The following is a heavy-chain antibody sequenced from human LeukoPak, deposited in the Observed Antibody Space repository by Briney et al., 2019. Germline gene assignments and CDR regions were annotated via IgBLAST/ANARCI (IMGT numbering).Heavy chain of an antibody. CDR3: ARSPLFYDFWSGYPYYFDY. CDR2: INHSGST. Sequence: SETLSLTCAVYGGSFSGYYWSWIRQPPGKGLEWIGEINHSGSTNYNPSLKSRVTISVDTSKNQFSLKLSSVTAADTAVYYCARSPLFYDFWSGYPYYFDYWGQGTLVTVSS. V-gene: IGHV4-34*01. J-gene: IGHJ4*02. D-gene: IGHD3-3*01. CDR1: GGSFSGYY.